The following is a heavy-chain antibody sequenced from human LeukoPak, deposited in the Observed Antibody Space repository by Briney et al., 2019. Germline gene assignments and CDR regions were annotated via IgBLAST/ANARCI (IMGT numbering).Heavy chain of an antibody. CDR1: GYSFSSYW. J-gene: IGHJ4*02. V-gene: IGHV5-51*01. D-gene: IGHD1-26*01. CDR2: IYPGDSET. Sequence: GESLKISCKGSGYSFSSYWIAWVRQMPGKGLEWMAIIYPGDSETRYSPSFQGQVTISADKSITTAYLQWSSLKASDTAMYYCARRSSGGSYWDWGQGTLVTVSS. CDR3: ARRSSGGSYWD.